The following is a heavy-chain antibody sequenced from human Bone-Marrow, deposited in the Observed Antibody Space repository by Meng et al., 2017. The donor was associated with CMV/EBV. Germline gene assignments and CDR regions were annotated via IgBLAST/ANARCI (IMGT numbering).Heavy chain of an antibody. D-gene: IGHD3-22*01. J-gene: IGHJ4*02. V-gene: IGHV1-69*10. CDR1: GGTFSSYA. Sequence: SVKVSCKASGGTFSSYAISWVRQAPGQGLEWMGGIIPILGIANYAQKFQGRVTITADKSTSTVHMELSSLRSADTAVYYCATYGSRWLFLEYWGQGTLVTVSS. CDR3: ATYGSRWLFLEY. CDR2: IIPILGIA.